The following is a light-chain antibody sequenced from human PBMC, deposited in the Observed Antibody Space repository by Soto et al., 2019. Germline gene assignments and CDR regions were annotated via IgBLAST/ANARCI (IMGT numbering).Light chain of an antibody. CDR1: QSVXGW. CDR3: QHYKSDSEA. J-gene: IGKJ1*01. CDR2: KAA. Sequence: DIQLTQSTSTLSASVGETVTVTCRASQSVXGWFAWYQRKPGEAPKLLXYKAATLNRGGPSRLSGSGSATEFTLTISSLHPEDFANYYCQHYKSDSEAFGQGTKVDIK. V-gene: IGKV1-5*03.